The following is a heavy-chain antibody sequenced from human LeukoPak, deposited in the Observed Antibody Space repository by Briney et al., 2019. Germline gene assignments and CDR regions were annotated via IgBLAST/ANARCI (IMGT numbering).Heavy chain of an antibody. CDR1: GGSISSGGYY. CDR2: IYYSGST. D-gene: IGHD3-22*01. V-gene: IGHV4-31*03. CDR3: ARVKGLYYDSSGYYDY. Sequence: SETLSLTCTVSGGSISSGGYYWSWIRQHPGKGLEWIGYIYYSGSTYYNPSLKSRVTISVDTSKNQFSLKPSSVTAADTAVYYCARVKGLYYDSSGYYDYWGQGTLVTVSS. J-gene: IGHJ4*02.